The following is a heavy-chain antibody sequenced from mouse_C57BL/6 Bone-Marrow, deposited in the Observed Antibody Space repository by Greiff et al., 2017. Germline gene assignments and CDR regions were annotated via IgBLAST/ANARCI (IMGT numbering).Heavy chain of an antibody. CDR3: ARRGNYERYYAMDY. D-gene: IGHD2-1*01. Sequence: EVKLMESVPGLVKPSQSLSLTCTVTGYSITSDYAWNWIRQFPGNKLEWMGYISYSGSTSYNPSLKSRISITRDTSKNQFFLQLNSVTTEDTATYYCARRGNYERYYAMDYWGQGTSVTVSA. CDR1: GYSITSDYA. CDR2: ISYSGST. J-gene: IGHJ4*01. V-gene: IGHV3-2*02.